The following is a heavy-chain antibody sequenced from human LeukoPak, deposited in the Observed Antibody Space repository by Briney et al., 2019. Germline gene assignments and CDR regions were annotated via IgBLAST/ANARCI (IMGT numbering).Heavy chain of an antibody. CDR1: GFTFSSCG. Sequence: GGSLRLSCAASGFTFSSCGMHWVRQAPGKGLEWVAFIRYDGINKYYADSVKGRFTISRDSFKNTLYLQMNSLRPEDTAVYYCAKEGDYYGSGSYRDGFDIWGQGTRATVSS. CDR2: IRYDGINK. J-gene: IGHJ3*02. CDR3: AKEGDYYGSGSYRDGFDI. D-gene: IGHD3-10*01. V-gene: IGHV3-30*02.